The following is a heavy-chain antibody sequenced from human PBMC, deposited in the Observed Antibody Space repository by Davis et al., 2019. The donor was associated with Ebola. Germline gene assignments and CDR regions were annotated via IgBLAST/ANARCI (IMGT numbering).Heavy chain of an antibody. J-gene: IGHJ5*02. Sequence: SETLSLTCAVSGGSVNTGSYYWGWIRQPPGKGLEWIGSIYYNGFTYYNPSLKSRVTISVDTSKNQFSLKLNSVTSSDTAVYYCARAARTTVGWFDPWGQGTLVTVSS. CDR3: ARAARTTVGWFDP. D-gene: IGHD6-6*01. CDR1: GGSVNTGSYY. V-gene: IGHV4-39*07. CDR2: IYYNGFT.